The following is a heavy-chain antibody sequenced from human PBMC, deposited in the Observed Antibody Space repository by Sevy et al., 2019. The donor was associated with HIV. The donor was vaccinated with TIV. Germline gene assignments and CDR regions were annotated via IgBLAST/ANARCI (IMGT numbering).Heavy chain of an antibody. CDR1: GFTLSSYG. CDR3: ARDRLGITISAEWGGGMDV. V-gene: IGHV3-33*01. J-gene: IGHJ6*02. D-gene: IGHD3-3*01. Sequence: GGSLRLSCAASGFTLSSYGMHWVRQAPGKGLEWVAVIRYDGSNKYYADPVKARFTISRDNSKNTLNLQMNSIRAEDTAVNYCARDRLGITISAEWGGGMDVWGQGTTVTVSS. CDR2: IRYDGSNK.